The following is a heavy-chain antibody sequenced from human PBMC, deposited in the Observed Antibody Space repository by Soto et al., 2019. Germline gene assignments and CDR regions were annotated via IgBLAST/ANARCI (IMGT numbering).Heavy chain of an antibody. CDR2: ISYDGSNK. D-gene: IGHD1-26*01. Sequence: QLVESGGGVVQPGRSLRLSCAASGFTFSSYGMHWVRQAPGKGLEWVAVISYDGSNKYYADSVKGRFTISRDNSENTLYLQMNSLRAEDTAVYYCAKVFRAAGIVGTFDYWGQGTLVTVSS. J-gene: IGHJ4*02. V-gene: IGHV3-30*18. CDR3: AKVFRAAGIVGTFDY. CDR1: GFTFSSYG.